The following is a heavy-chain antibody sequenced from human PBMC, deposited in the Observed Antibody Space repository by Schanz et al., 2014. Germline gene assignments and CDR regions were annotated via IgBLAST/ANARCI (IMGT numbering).Heavy chain of an antibody. Sequence: QVQLVQSGAEVKKPGASVKVSCKASGYTFTSHGISWVRQAPGQGLEWMGIVNPSVRGTHFAREFQGRVTVTSDTSTSTVYMELNGLRSEDTAVYYCAGAFDSSGYYFDYWGQGTLVTVSS. CDR1: GYTFTSHG. CDR2: VNPSVRGT. V-gene: IGHV1-46*03. CDR3: AGAFDSSGYYFDY. D-gene: IGHD3-22*01. J-gene: IGHJ4*02.